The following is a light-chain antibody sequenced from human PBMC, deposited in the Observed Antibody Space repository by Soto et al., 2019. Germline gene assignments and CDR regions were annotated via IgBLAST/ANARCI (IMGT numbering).Light chain of an antibody. CDR2: DAV. V-gene: IGKV1-33*01. CDR3: QEFEDVPPHT. Sequence: DIQVTQSPSSLSASVGDRVTIICQASQDIQKYLNWYQHKPGKAPKLLIHDAVYLETGVPSRFSGSGSGTRFPLTISSLQPEDIATYYCQEFEDVPPHTFGGGLRWRS. J-gene: IGKJ4*01. CDR1: QDIQKY.